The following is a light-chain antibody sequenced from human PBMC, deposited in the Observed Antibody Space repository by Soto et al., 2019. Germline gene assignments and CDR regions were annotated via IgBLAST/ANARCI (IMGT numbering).Light chain of an antibody. CDR3: TSYTISSTLMV. J-gene: IGLJ3*02. V-gene: IGLV2-14*01. CDR2: EAS. CDR1: SIYNY. Sequence: QSALTQPASVSGSPGQSITISCTGTSIYNYVSWYQHHPGKAPKLMIYEASNRPSGVSHRFSGSRSGNTASLTISGLQAEDEADYYCTSYTISSTLMVFGGGTKVTVL.